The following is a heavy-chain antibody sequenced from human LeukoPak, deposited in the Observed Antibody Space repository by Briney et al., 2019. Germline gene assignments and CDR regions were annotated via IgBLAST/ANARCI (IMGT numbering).Heavy chain of an antibody. J-gene: IGHJ5*02. D-gene: IGHD3-22*01. Sequence: SGPTLLKPTQTLTLTCTFSGFSLSTSGVGVGWIRQPPGKALEWLALIYWDDDKRYSPSLKSRLTITKDTSKNQVVLTMTNMDPVDTATYYCAHSGLHVTYYYDSSGYYYVRWFDPWGQGTLVTVSS. CDR3: AHSGLHVTYYYDSSGYYYVRWFDP. V-gene: IGHV2-5*02. CDR1: GFSLSTSGVG. CDR2: IYWDDDK.